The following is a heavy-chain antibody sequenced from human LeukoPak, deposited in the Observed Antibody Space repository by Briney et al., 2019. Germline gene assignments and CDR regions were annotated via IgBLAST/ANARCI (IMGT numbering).Heavy chain of an antibody. CDR3: AREGPTAALFDY. D-gene: IGHD4-17*01. CDR1: GVTFSSYA. V-gene: IGHV3-21*01. Sequence: PGGSLRLSCAASGVTFSSYAMIWVRQAPGKGLEWVSSISPTSGYIYYADSVKGRFTISRDNAENSLYLLMNSLRAEDTAVYYCAREGPTAALFDYWGQGTQVTVSS. J-gene: IGHJ4*02. CDR2: ISPTSGYI.